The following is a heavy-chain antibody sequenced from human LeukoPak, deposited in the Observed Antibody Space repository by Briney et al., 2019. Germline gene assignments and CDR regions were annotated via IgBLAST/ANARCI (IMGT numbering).Heavy chain of an antibody. J-gene: IGHJ6*02. V-gene: IGHV5-51*01. D-gene: IGHD3-10*01. CDR3: ARIPTYYYGSGSYVNDYYYGMDV. CDR2: IYPGDSDT. CDR1: GYSFTSYW. Sequence: GESLKISCKGSGYSFTSYWIGWVRQMPGKGLEWMGIIYPGDSDTRYSPSFQGQVTISADKSISTAYLQWSSLKASDTAMYYCARIPTYYYGSGSYVNDYYYGMDVWGQGTTVTVSS.